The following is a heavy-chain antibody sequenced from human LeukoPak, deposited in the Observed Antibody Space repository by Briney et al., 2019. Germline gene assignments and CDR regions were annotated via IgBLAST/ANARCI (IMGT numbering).Heavy chain of an antibody. CDR3: ARGTIGSYTY. D-gene: IGHD3-10*01. CDR1: GGSVNNYY. CDR2: IYYGGST. V-gene: IGHV4-59*02. Sequence: PSETLSLTCSVSGGSVNNYYWNWLRQPPGKGLDWIGYIYYGGSTNYNPSLKSRVTISVDTSKNQFSLKLRSVTAADTAVYYCARGTIGSYTYWGQGTLVTVSS. J-gene: IGHJ4*02.